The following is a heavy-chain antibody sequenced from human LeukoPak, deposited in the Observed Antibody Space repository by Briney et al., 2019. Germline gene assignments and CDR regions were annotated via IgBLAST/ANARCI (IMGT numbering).Heavy chain of an antibody. CDR2: IHDSGST. CDR3: ARLYGGNSNNYYCDY. D-gene: IGHD4-23*01. CDR1: GGSSSSSSYY. J-gene: IGHJ4*02. V-gene: IGHV4-39*01. Sequence: SETLSLTCSVSGGSSSSSSYYWGWIRQPPGEGLEWIESIHDSGSTDYNPSLKSRVTTSVYTPKNQFSLKLSSVTAADTAVYYCARLYGGNSNNYYCDYWGQGTLVTVSS.